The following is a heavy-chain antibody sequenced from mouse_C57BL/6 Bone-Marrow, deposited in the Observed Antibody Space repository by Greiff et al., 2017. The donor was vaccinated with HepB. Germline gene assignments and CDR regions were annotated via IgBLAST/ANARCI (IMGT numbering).Heavy chain of an antibody. Sequence: EVQLQQSGAELVRPGASVKLSCTASGFNIKDYYMHWVKQRPEQGLEWIGRIDPEDGDTEYAPKFQGKATMTADTSSTTAYLQLSSLTSEDTAVYYCTPLLLPPFAYWGQGTLVTVSA. J-gene: IGHJ3*01. V-gene: IGHV14-1*01. D-gene: IGHD1-1*01. CDR3: TPLLLPPFAY. CDR2: IDPEDGDT. CDR1: GFNIKDYY.